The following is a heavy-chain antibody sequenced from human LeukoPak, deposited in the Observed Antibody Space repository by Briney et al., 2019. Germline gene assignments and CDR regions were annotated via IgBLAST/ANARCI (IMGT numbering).Heavy chain of an antibody. J-gene: IGHJ5*02. CDR2: ISAYNGNT. CDR3: ARDYGSSIRCHTGRDA. CDR1: SYTFSTYG. Sequence: ASVTVSCKASSYTFSTYGISWVRQAPGQGLEWMGWISAYNGNTNYAQKLQGRVTMTTETSTTTAYMRLRSRRSEDTAVYYCARDYGSSIRCHTGRDAWGQGTLVTVSS. V-gene: IGHV1-18*01. D-gene: IGHD2-2*01.